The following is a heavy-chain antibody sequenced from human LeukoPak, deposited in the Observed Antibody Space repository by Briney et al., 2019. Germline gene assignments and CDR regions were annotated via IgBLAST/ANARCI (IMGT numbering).Heavy chain of an antibody. CDR2: INHSGST. D-gene: IGHD6-13*01. CDR3: ARGLAAGTEYYYYGMDV. V-gene: IGHV4-34*01. CDR1: GGSFSGYY. J-gene: IGHJ6*02. Sequence: SETLSLTCAVYGGSFSGYYWSWIRQPPGKGLEWIGEINHSGSTNYNPSLKSRVTISVDTSKNQFSLRLSSVTAADTAVYYCARGLAAGTEYYYYGMDVWGQGTTVTVSS.